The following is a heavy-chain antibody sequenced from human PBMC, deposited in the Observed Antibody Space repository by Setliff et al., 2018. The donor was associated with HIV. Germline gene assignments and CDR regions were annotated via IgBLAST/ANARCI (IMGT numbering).Heavy chain of an antibody. D-gene: IGHD3-10*01. CDR3: ARAPNRIGNMVRGVSRAYDI. CDR2: INRSGNT. Sequence: SETLSLTCAVYGGSFSGHYWSWIRQPPGKGLEWIGEINRSGNTNYNPSLKSRVTISVDTSKNQFSLKLSSVTAADTSLYFCARAPNRIGNMVRGVSRAYDIWGQGTMVTVSS. CDR1: GGSFSGHY. V-gene: IGHV4-34*01. J-gene: IGHJ3*02.